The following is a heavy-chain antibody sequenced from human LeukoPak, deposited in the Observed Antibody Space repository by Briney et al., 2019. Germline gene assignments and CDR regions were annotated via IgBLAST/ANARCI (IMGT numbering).Heavy chain of an antibody. Sequence: GGSLRLSCIASGFTFNTYSMHWVRQAPGKGLEWVAVLSFDGDEKHYADSVKGRFTISRDNSKNTLYLQMNSLRAEDTAVYYCAKAHYDFWSGSRIDYWGQGTLVTVSS. CDR2: LSFDGDEK. D-gene: IGHD3-3*01. CDR1: GFTFNTYS. CDR3: AKAHYDFWSGSRIDY. V-gene: IGHV3-30-3*01. J-gene: IGHJ4*02.